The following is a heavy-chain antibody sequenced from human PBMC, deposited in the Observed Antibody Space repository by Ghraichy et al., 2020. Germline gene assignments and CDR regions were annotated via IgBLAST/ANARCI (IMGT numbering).Heavy chain of an antibody. Sequence: SETLSLTCTVSGYSISSGYYWGWIRQPPGKGLEWIGSIYHSGSTYYNPSLKSRVTISVDTSKNQFSLKLSSVTAADTAVYYCARDMGELPRGWFDPWGQGTLVTVSS. CDR1: GYSISSGYY. J-gene: IGHJ5*02. V-gene: IGHV4-38-2*02. CDR2: IYHSGST. CDR3: ARDMGELPRGWFDP. D-gene: IGHD1-26*01.